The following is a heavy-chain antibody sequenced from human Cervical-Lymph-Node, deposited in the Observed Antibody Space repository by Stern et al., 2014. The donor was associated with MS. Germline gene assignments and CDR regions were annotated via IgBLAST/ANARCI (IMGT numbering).Heavy chain of an antibody. V-gene: IGHV3-30*03. Sequence: QVQLVQSGGGVVQPGGSLRLSCSASGFAFSTYGMHWVRQAPGKGLEWVALISFDEAKTYYADSVKGRFTISRDNPKNTLYLQMKSLRGKDTAVYYCARGSDWYPLDYWGQGTLVTVSS. CDR3: ARGSDWYPLDY. J-gene: IGHJ4*02. D-gene: IGHD6-19*01. CDR1: GFAFSTYG. CDR2: ISFDEAKT.